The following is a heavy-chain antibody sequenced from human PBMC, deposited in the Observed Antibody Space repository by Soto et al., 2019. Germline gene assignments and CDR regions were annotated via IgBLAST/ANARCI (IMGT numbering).Heavy chain of an antibody. V-gene: IGHV3-48*01. CDR1: GLTCRTYD. CDR3: VKFYAAIYYYGMDV. Sequence: PGGSLRLSCADSGLTCRTYDINWVRQAPGKGLEWISYISRTGNTIYYADSVKGRFTISRDNAQNSLYLQMNSLRVGDTAVYYCVKFYAAIYYYGMDVWGQGTTVTVSS. CDR2: ISRTGNTI. J-gene: IGHJ6*02. D-gene: IGHD2-2*01.